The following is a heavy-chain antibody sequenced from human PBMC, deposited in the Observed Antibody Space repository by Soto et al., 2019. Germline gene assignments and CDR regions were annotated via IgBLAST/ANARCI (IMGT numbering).Heavy chain of an antibody. V-gene: IGHV1-2*04. Sequence: QVQLVQSGAEVKKPGASVKVSCKASGYTFTGYYMHWVRQAPGQGLEWMGWINPNSGGTNYAQKFQGWVTMTRDPSISTAYMELSRLRSDDTAVYYCARAKGHNWNVLGAFDIWGQGTMVTVSS. CDR3: ARAKGHNWNVLGAFDI. CDR2: INPNSGGT. CDR1: GYTFTGYY. D-gene: IGHD1-20*01. J-gene: IGHJ3*02.